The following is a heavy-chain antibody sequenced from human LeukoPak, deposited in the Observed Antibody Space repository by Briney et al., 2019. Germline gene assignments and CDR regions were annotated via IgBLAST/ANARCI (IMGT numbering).Heavy chain of an antibody. V-gene: IGHV2-5*02. Sequence: SGRTLVKPSQTLTLTCTFYGISLIPSGAGVGLIRQAPGKALECLALYYCADDKRYSTSLKSRLTITMDTSKIQVVLKMTNMDPVDTATYYCAHSEWFGEGNFDYWGQGTLVTVSS. CDR3: AHSEWFGEGNFDY. CDR2: YYCADDK. CDR1: GISLIPSGAG. D-gene: IGHD3-10*01. J-gene: IGHJ4*02.